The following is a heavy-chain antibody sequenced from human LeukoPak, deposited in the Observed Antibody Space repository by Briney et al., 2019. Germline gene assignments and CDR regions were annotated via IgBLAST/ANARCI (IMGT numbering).Heavy chain of an antibody. CDR3: ARLVQQGDAFDI. CDR2: IYYSGST. CDR1: GGSISSYY. V-gene: IGHV4-59*08. J-gene: IGHJ3*02. Sequence: SETLSLTCTVSGGSISSYYWSWIRQPPGTGLEWIGYIYYSGSTNYNPSLKSRVTISVDTSKNQFSLKLSSVTAADTAVYYCARLVQQGDAFDIWGQGTMVTVSS. D-gene: IGHD3-10*01.